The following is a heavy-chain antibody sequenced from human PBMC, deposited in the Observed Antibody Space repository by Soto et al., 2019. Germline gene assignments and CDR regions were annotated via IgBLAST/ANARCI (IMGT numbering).Heavy chain of an antibody. D-gene: IGHD3-16*01. CDR3: ARGGTPIDY. V-gene: IGHV1-69*13. CDR1: GGTFSSYA. Sequence: SVKVSCKTSGGTFSSYAISWVRQAPGQGLEWMGGIVPIVDTATYAQKFQGRVTITADESTSTAYMELSRLRSDDAAVYYCARGGTPIDYWGQ. J-gene: IGHJ4*01. CDR2: IVPIVDTA.